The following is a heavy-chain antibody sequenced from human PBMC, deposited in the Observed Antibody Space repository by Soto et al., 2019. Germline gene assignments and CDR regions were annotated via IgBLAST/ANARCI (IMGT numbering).Heavy chain of an antibody. CDR2: ISAYNGNT. V-gene: IGHV1-18*01. CDR1: GFTFTSYG. D-gene: IGHD3-10*01. J-gene: IGHJ4*02. Sequence: QVQLVQSGAEVKKPGASVKVSCKASGFTFTSYGISWVRQAPGQGLEWMGWISAYNGNTNYAQKLQGRVTMTTDTSTSTAYLELRGLRSDDTAMYYCARKQLGFGELYYWGQGTLVTVSS. CDR3: ARKQLGFGELYY.